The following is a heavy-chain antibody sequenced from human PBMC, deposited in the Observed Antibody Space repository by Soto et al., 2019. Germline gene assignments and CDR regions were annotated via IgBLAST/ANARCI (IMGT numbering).Heavy chain of an antibody. CDR2: FDPEDGET. D-gene: IGHD6-19*01. V-gene: IGHV1-24*01. J-gene: IGHJ5*02. CDR3: ATYLEVEAVAGPGALGFDP. CDR1: GYTLTELS. Sequence: GASVKVSCKVSGYTLTELSMHWVRQAPGKGLEWMGGFDPEDGETIYAQKFQGRVTMTEDTSTDTAYMELSSLRSEDTAVYYCATYLEVEAVAGPGALGFDPWGQGTLVTVSS.